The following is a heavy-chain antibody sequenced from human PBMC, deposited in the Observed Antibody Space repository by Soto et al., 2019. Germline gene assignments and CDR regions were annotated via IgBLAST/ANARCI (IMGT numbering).Heavy chain of an antibody. Sequence: QDHLAQSGAEVKKPGSSVTVSCKASGGTFISYVSIWVEQALGQGLVWLGGIIPLNGTGNYARKFQARVSITADKSTSTAYMDLSSLRSDDTAVYYCARVRVIRGVIPSHFGLWGQGTLVTVSS. V-gene: IGHV1-69*06. D-gene: IGHD3-10*01. J-gene: IGHJ4*02. CDR1: GGTFISYV. CDR3: ARVRVIRGVIPSHFGL. CDR2: IIPLNGTG.